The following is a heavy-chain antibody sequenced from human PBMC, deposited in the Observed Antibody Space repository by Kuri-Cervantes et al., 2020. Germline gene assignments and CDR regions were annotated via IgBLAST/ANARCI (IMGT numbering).Heavy chain of an antibody. V-gene: IGHV4-34*01. J-gene: IGHJ6*03. CDR3: ALGATSYYYMDV. Sequence: SETLSLTCGVYGGSFSGYYWNWIRRPPGKGLEWIGEINHSGSSNYNPSLKSRVTISVDTSKNQFSLKLSSVTAADTAVYYCALGATSYYYMDVWGKGTTVTVSS. D-gene: IGHD1-26*01. CDR2: INHSGSS. CDR1: GGSFSGYY.